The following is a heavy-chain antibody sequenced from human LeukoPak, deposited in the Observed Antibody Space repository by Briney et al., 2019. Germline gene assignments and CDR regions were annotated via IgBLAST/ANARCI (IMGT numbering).Heavy chain of an antibody. CDR2: INPNSGGT. CDR3: AREGLPAARGASDAFDI. J-gene: IGHJ3*02. D-gene: IGHD2-2*01. CDR1: GYIFTGYY. Sequence: ASVKVSCKASGYIFTGYYIHWVRQAPGQGLEWMGWINPNSGGTNYEQKFQGRVTMTRDTSISTGYMELRSLRSDDTAVYYCAREGLPAARGASDAFDIWGQGTMVTVSS. V-gene: IGHV1-2*02.